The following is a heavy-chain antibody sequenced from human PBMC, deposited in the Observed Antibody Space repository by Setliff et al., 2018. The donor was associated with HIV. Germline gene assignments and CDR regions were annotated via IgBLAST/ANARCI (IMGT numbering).Heavy chain of an antibody. Sequence: GASVKVSCKASGGTFSSYAISWVRQAPGQGLEWMGWMNPSSGKTGYAEKFQGRITMTRNTSTSTAYMEMSSLRSEDTAVYYCARITSRITIFAYWGQGTLVTVSS. CDR1: GGTFSSYA. D-gene: IGHD3-3*01. CDR2: MNPSSGKT. V-gene: IGHV1-8*02. CDR3: ARITSRITIFAY. J-gene: IGHJ4*02.